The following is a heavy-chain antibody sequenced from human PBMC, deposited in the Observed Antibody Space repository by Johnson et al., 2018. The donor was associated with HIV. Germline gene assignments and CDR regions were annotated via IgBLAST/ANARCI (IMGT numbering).Heavy chain of an antibody. CDR2: ISYDGSNK. CDR1: GFTFSSYA. V-gene: IGHV3-30-3*01. CDR3: ARGGLGDYVVACDI. J-gene: IGHJ3*02. D-gene: IGHD4-17*01. Sequence: QVQLVESGGGVVQPGRSLRLSCAASGFTFSSYAMHWVRQAPGKGLEWVAVISYDGSNKYYADSVKGRFTISRDNSKNTLYLQMNSLRAEDTAVYYCARGGLGDYVVACDIWGQGTMVTVSS.